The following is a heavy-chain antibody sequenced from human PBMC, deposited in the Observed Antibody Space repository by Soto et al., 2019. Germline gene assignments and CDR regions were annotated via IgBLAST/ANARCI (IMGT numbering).Heavy chain of an antibody. V-gene: IGHV3-30*18. J-gene: IGHJ6*03. CDR1: GFTFSSYG. CDR3: AKVGSSSSDYYYYYYMDV. CDR2: ISYDGSNK. D-gene: IGHD6-6*01. Sequence: PGGSLRLSCAASGFTFSSYGMHWVRQAPGKGLEWVAVISYDGSNKYYADSVKGRFTISRDNSKNTLYLQMNSLRAEDTAVYYCAKVGSSSSDYYYYYYMDVWGKGTTVTVSS.